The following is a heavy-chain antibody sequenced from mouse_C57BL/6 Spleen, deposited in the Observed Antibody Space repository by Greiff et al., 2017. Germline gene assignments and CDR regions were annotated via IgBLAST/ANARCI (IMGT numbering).Heavy chain of an antibody. CDR2: LDPSDSYT. CDR1: GYTFTSYW. Sequence: QVHVKQPGAELVMPGASVKLSCKASGYTFTSYWMHWVKQRPGQGLEWIGELDPSDSYTNYNQKFKGKSTLTVDKSSSTADMQLSSLTSEDSAVYYCARSPYDYDLYYAMDYWGQGTSVTVSS. CDR3: ARSPYDYDLYYAMDY. J-gene: IGHJ4*01. D-gene: IGHD2-4*01. V-gene: IGHV1-69*01.